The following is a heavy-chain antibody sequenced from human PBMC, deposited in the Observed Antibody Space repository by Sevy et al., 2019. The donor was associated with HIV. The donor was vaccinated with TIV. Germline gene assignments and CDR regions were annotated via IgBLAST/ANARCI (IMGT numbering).Heavy chain of an antibody. CDR2: MNPNSGNT. Sequence: ASVKFSCKASGYTFTSYDINWVRQATGQGLEWMGWMNPNSGNTGYAQKFQGRVTMTRNTSISTAYMELSSLRSEDTAVYYFARFGEGSYSSSLPWNYWGQGTLVTVSS. CDR1: GYTFTSYD. J-gene: IGHJ4*02. CDR3: ARFGEGSYSSSLPWNY. V-gene: IGHV1-8*01. D-gene: IGHD6-6*01.